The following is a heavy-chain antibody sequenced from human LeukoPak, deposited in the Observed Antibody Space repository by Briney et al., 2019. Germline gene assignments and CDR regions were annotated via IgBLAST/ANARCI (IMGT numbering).Heavy chain of an antibody. J-gene: IGHJ4*02. V-gene: IGHV4-38-2*02. D-gene: IGHD5-18*01. CDR1: DYSISSAYY. Sequence: SETLSLTCTVSDYSISSAYYWGWIRQPPGKGLEWIGSIHHSGTTYYNPSLKSRVTISVDPSKNQFSLKLSSVTAADTAVYYCARAKYSYGPNIDYWGQGTLVTVSS. CDR2: IHHSGTT. CDR3: ARAKYSYGPNIDY.